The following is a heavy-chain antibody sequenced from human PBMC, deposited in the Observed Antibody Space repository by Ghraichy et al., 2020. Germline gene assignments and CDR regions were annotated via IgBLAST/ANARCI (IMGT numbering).Heavy chain of an antibody. CDR3: AGAFGYSNYHFDH. CDR1: GGSITSGDYY. J-gene: IGHJ4*02. CDR2: IYYSGST. Sequence: SETLSLTCTVSGGSITSGDYYWSWIRQPPGRGLEWIGYIYYSGSTYYNPALKSRITMSVDMSKNQFSLKLSSVTAADTAVYYCAGAFGYSNYHFDHWGQGTLVTVSS. V-gene: IGHV4-30-4*01. D-gene: IGHD4-11*01.